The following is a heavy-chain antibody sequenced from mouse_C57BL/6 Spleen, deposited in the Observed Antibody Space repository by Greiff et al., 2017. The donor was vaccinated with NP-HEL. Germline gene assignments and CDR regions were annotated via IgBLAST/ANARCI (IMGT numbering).Heavy chain of an antibody. CDR3: ARLPITTVATYAMDY. D-gene: IGHD1-1*01. V-gene: IGHV1-54*01. CDR2: INPGSGGT. Sequence: QVQLKQSGAELVRPGTSVKVSCKASGYAFTNYLIEWVKQRPGQGLEWIGVINPGSGGTNYNEKFKGKATLTADKSSSTAYMQLSSLTSEDSAVYFCARLPITTVATYAMDYWGQGTSVTVSS. J-gene: IGHJ4*01. CDR1: GYAFTNYL.